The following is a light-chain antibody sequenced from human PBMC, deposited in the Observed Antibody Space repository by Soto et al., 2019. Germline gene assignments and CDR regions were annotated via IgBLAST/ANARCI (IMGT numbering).Light chain of an antibody. Sequence: DIQMTQSPSSLSASVGDRVTITCRASQGISNYLAWYQQKPGKVPKLLIYAASTLQSGAPSRFSGSGSGSDFTLSISSLQPEDVATYYCQKYNSAALTFGPWTKVDIK. V-gene: IGKV1-27*01. J-gene: IGKJ3*01. CDR3: QKYNSAALT. CDR2: AAS. CDR1: QGISNY.